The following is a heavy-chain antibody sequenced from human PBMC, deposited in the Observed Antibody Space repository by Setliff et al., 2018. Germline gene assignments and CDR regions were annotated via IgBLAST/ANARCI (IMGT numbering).Heavy chain of an antibody. D-gene: IGHD4-17*01. J-gene: IGHJ4*02. CDR1: GFTFSNYD. CDR3: VRTLFLQYYGGRSGGYFDY. V-gene: IGHV3-48*03. Sequence: AASGFTFSNYDMNWVRQAPGKGLEWVSYIKSSGSSIYYADSVKGRFTISRDNAKNSLYLQMDSLRAEDTAVYYCVRTLFLQYYGGRSGGYFDYWGQGSLVTV. CDR2: IKSSGSSI.